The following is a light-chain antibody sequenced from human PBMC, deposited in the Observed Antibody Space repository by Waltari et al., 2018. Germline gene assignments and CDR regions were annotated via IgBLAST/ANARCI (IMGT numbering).Light chain of an antibody. V-gene: IGKV3-15*01. CDR1: ESIATN. J-gene: IGKJ1*01. CDR2: HAS. CDR3: QQYNNWPPST. Sequence: EILLTPSPDTLSVSPGERVTLPCRASESIATNLAWYQQRPGQAPRLLIFHASTRATDIPAKFSGSGSGTEFTLTISSLQAEDFAVYYCQQYNNWPPSTFGQGTKVEFK.